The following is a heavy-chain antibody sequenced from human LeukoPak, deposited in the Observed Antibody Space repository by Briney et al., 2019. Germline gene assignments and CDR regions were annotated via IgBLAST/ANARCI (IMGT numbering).Heavy chain of an antibody. J-gene: IGHJ6*03. CDR2: IYYSVST. Sequence: SETLSLTCTVSGGSISSSSYYWGWIRQPPGKGLEWIGSIYYSVSTYYNPSLKSRVTISVDTSKNQFSLKLSSVTAADTAVYYCVWPGYYYYYMDVWGKGTTVTVSS. V-gene: IGHV4-39*01. CDR1: GGSISSSSYY. D-gene: IGHD3-16*01. CDR3: VWPGYYYYYMDV.